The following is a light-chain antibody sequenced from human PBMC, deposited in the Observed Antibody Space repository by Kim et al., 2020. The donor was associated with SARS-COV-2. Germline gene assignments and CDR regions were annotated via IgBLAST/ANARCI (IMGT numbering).Light chain of an antibody. Sequence: RATINCKASQNLLYSSNNKNYFAWDQQKPGLPPKRLIYWTSSRASGVPGRFSGSGSETDFSLTITSLQAEDVAVYYCQQYYSSPYTFGQGTKLEI. CDR3: QQYYSSPYT. CDR1: QNLLYSSNNKNY. V-gene: IGKV4-1*01. CDR2: WTS. J-gene: IGKJ2*01.